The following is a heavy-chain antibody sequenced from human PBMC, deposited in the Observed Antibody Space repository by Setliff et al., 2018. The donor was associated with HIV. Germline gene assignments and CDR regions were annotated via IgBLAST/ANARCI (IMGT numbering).Heavy chain of an antibody. D-gene: IGHD3-10*01. CDR3: ARGLGRGSGTYYNPPGY. Sequence: PSETLSLTCAFNGGSFSGYYWMWIRQSPGEGLEWIGEINHSGNTNYNPSLKSRVTMSGDTSKNQFSLNLTSVTAADTAVHFCARGLGRGSGTYYNPPGYWGPGTLVTVSS. CDR1: GGSFSGYY. CDR2: INHSGNT. V-gene: IGHV4-34*01. J-gene: IGHJ4*02.